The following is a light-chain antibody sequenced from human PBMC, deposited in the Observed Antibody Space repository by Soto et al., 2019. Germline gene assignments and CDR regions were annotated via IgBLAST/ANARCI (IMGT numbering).Light chain of an antibody. J-gene: IGLJ2*01. Sequence: QSALTQPPSASGSPGQSVTISCTGTSSDLGGYDFVSWYQQHPGKAPKILIYEVAKRASGVPDRFSGSKSGNTASLTVSGLQPDDEADYYCNSYGGNTNVVFGGGTKLTVL. CDR1: SSDLGGYDF. CDR2: EVA. V-gene: IGLV2-8*01. CDR3: NSYGGNTNVV.